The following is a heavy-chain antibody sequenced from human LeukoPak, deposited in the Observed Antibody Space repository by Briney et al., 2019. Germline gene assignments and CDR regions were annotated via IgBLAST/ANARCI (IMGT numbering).Heavy chain of an antibody. Sequence: ASVKVSCKASRYTFTSYDINWVREAAGHGLEWMGWMNPNTGRTGYAQKFQGGITMTRDTSINTAYMELTNLRSEDTAIYYCARLSQTPDYYTLGGYYYLGYWGQGTPVNVSS. D-gene: IGHD3-10*01. V-gene: IGHV1-8*01. CDR3: ARLSQTPDYYTLGGYYYLGY. CDR1: RYTFTSYD. CDR2: MNPNTGRT. J-gene: IGHJ4*02.